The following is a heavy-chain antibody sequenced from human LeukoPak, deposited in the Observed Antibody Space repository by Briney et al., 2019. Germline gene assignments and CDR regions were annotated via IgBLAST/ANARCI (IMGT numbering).Heavy chain of an antibody. J-gene: IGHJ3*02. V-gene: IGHV3-30-3*01. CDR1: GFTFSSYA. CDR2: ISYDGSNK. D-gene: IGHD6-19*01. Sequence: PGGSLRLSCAASGFTFSSYAMHWVRQAPGKGLEWVAVISYDGSNKYYADSVKGRFTISRDNSKNTLYLQMNSLRAEDTAMYYCAKVRDTRDWYKDAFDIWGQGTRVTVSS. CDR3: AKVRDTRDWYKDAFDI.